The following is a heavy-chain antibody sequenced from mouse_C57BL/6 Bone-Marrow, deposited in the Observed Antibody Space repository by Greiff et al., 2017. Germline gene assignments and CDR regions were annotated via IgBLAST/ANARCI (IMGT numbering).Heavy chain of an antibody. J-gene: IGHJ4*01. CDR1: GYTFTSYG. CDR2: IYPRSGNT. Sequence: QVQLQQSGAELARPGASVKLSCTASGYTFTSYGISWVKQRTGQGLEWIGEIYPRSGNTYYNEKFKGKATLTADKSSSTAYMELRSLTSEDSAVYFCVGRYYAMDYWGQGTSVTVSS. V-gene: IGHV1-81*01. CDR3: VGRYYAMDY.